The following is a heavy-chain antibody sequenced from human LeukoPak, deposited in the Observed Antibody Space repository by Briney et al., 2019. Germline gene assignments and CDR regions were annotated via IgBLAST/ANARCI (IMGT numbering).Heavy chain of an antibody. CDR1: GGSFSGYY. J-gene: IGHJ3*02. Sequence: SETLSLTCAVYGGSFSGYYWSWIRQPPGKGLEWIGEINHSGSTNYNPSLKSRVTISVDTSKNQFSLKLSSVTAADTAVYYCARHVRELGKPGIAFDIWGQGTMVTVSS. CDR2: INHSGST. D-gene: IGHD3-10*02. V-gene: IGHV4-34*01. CDR3: ARHVRELGKPGIAFDI.